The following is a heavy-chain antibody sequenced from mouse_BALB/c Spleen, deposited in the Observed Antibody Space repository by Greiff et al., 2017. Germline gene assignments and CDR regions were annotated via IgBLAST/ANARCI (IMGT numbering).Heavy chain of an antibody. CDR1: GFTFSSYA. CDR2: ISSGGST. Sequence: EVQLQESGGGLVKPGGSLKLSCAASGFTFSSYAMSWVRQTPEKRLEWVASISSGGSTYYPDSVKGRFTISRDNARNILYLQMSSLRSEDTAMYYCAREGDGPRYFDVWGAGTTVTVSS. J-gene: IGHJ1*01. D-gene: IGHD2-3*01. V-gene: IGHV5-6-5*01. CDR3: AREGDGPRYFDV.